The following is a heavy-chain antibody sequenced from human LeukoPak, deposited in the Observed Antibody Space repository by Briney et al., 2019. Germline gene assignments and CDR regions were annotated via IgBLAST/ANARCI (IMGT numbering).Heavy chain of an antibody. V-gene: IGHV3-21*01. J-gene: IGHJ4*02. CDR3: ARGGGMVDYPYYFDY. Sequence: GGSLRLSCAASGFTFSSYEMNWVRQAPGKGLEWVSSISSSSSYIYYADSVKGRFTISRDNAKNSLYLQMNSLRAEDTAVYYCARGGGMVDYPYYFDYWGQGTLVTVSS. D-gene: IGHD1-26*01. CDR1: GFTFSSYE. CDR2: ISSSSSYI.